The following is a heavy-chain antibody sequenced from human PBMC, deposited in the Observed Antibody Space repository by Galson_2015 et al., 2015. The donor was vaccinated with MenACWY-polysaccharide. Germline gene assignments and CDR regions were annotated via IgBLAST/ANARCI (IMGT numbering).Heavy chain of an antibody. D-gene: IGHD6-19*01. J-gene: IGHJ4*02. V-gene: IGHV3-53*01. CDR2: MFFDGRT. Sequence: SLRLSCAASGFTVSSNYMRWVRQAPGKGLEWVAVMFFDGRTNYTDSVKDRRTISSNNFKNTLYLQMNSLIAEDTAVYYCGRFIAGAGSLDYWGQGTLVTVSS. CDR3: GRFIAGAGSLDY. CDR1: GFTVSSNY.